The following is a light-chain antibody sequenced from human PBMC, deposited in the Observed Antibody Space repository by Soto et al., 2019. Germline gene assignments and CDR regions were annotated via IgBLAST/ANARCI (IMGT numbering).Light chain of an antibody. Sequence: QSALTQPASVSGSPGLSITISCTGTSNDVGGYDYVSWYRQHPDRAPRLLIYEVTNRPSGISDRFSGSRSGNTASLTISGHQADDEADYYCASYTVSGTLIFGGGTKVTVL. J-gene: IGLJ2*01. CDR2: EVT. CDR3: ASYTVSGTLI. V-gene: IGLV2-14*01. CDR1: SNDVGGYDY.